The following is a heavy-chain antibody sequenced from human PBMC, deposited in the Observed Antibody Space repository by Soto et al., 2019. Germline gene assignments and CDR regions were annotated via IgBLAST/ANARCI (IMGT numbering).Heavy chain of an antibody. CDR3: AGHHPTHYYYGMAV. CDR1: GGAFSSYA. CDR2: FIPIFGTA. V-gene: IGHV1-69*12. Sequence: QVQLVQSGAEVKKPGSSVKVSCKASGGAFSSYAISWVRQAPGQGLEWMRGFIPIFGTANYAQKFQGRVTTTADESPSTAYTELSSLRSEDTAVYYCAGHHPTHYYYGMAVWGQGTTVTVSS. J-gene: IGHJ6*01.